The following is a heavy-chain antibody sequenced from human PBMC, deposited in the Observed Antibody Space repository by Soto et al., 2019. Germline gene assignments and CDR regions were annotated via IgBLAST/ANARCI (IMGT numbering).Heavy chain of an antibody. CDR3: VRGYGGSFPYWYFDL. Sequence: QEQLVESGGGVVQPGGSLRLSCAASGFTFSNYGMFWARQAPGKGLQWVTFIWNDGHDSYYEESVRGRFTNSRDNLKNTLYLQMDSLRGEDTGVHYCVRGYGGSFPYWYFDLWGRGTPVAVSP. CDR1: GFTFSNYG. V-gene: IGHV3-33*01. J-gene: IGHJ2*01. D-gene: IGHD2-15*01. CDR2: IWNDGHDS.